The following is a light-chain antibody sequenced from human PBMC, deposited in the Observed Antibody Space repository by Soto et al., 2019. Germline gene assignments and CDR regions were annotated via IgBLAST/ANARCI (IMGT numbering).Light chain of an antibody. V-gene: IGKV3-11*01. CDR3: QQRSNWPPIT. Sequence: ETVLTQSPATLSLSPGEIATLYFSASQSVSNNYLAWYQQKPGQAPRLLIYDASNRATGIPARFSGSGSGTDFTLTISSLEPEDFAVYYCQQRSNWPPITFGQGTRLEIK. CDR1: QSVSNNY. CDR2: DAS. J-gene: IGKJ5*01.